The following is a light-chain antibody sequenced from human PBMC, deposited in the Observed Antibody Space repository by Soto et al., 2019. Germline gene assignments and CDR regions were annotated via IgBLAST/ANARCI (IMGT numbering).Light chain of an antibody. Sequence: QFALTQPASVSGSPGQSITISCTGTSSDVGAYNFVSWYQQYPGKAPKLMIYDVNHRPSGVSNRFSGSKSGNTASLTISGLQAEDEADYYCTSWTTTTTLVFGGGTKLTVL. CDR3: TSWTTTTTLV. CDR2: DVN. V-gene: IGLV2-14*03. CDR1: SSDVGAYNF. J-gene: IGLJ2*01.